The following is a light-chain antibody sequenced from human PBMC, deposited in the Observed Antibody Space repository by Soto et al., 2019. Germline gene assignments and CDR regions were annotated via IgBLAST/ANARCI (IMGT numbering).Light chain of an antibody. J-gene: IGKJ5*01. CDR1: QDISDS. CDR3: QQYENLPT. Sequence: DIQMTQSPSSLSASVGDRVTIPGQASQDISDSLNWYQQKPGKAPKLVIYPAYNLETGVPSRFSGSGSGTHFAFTISSLQHEDIATYYYQQYENLPTFGQGTRLDIK. V-gene: IGKV1-33*01. CDR2: PAY.